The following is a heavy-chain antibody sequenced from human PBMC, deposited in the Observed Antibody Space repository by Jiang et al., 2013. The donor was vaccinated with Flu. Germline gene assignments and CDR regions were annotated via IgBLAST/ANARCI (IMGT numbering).Heavy chain of an antibody. J-gene: IGHJ6*02. D-gene: IGHD3-10*01. CDR3: ARKITMVRGVPDYGMDV. CDR1: GYSISSGYY. CDR2: IYHSGST. V-gene: IGHV4-38-2*02. Sequence: GLVKPSETLSLTCTVSGYSISSGYYWGWIRQPPGKGLEWIGSIYHSGSTYYNPSLKSRVTISVDTSKNQFSLKLSSVTAADTAVYYCARKITMVRGVPDYGMDVWGQGTTVTVSS.